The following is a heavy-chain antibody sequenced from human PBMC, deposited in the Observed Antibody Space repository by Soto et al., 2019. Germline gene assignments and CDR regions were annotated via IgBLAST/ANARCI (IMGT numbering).Heavy chain of an antibody. D-gene: IGHD3-3*01. CDR2: VSESGLGT. CDR3: ARDKYDRDIDHWFSEF. J-gene: IGHJ4*02. Sequence: EVQLSESGGGLVQPWGSLRLSCAASGFAVSGYAMSWARQAPGKGLEWVSSVSESGLGTYYADSVKGRFTISRDASTNTRYRQMNGLTVEDTAVYFCARDKYDRDIDHWFSEFWGPGTLVSVSS. V-gene: IGHV3-23*01. CDR1: GFAVSGYA.